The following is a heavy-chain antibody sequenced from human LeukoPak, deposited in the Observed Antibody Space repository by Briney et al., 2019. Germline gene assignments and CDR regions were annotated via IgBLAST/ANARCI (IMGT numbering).Heavy chain of an antibody. CDR2: FDPEDGVP. CDR3: ARSPGGY. J-gene: IGHJ4*02. Sequence: GASVKVSCKVSGYTLTELSMHWVRQAPGKGLEWMAGFDPEDGVPIYAQKFQGRVTMTTDTSTSTAYMELRSLRSDDTAVYYCARSPGGYWGQGTLVTVSS. CDR1: GYTLTELS. V-gene: IGHV1-24*01. D-gene: IGHD3-10*01.